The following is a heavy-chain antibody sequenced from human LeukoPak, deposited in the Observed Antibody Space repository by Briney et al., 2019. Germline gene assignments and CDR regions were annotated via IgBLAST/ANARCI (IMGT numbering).Heavy chain of an antibody. CDR1: GGSFSGYY. J-gene: IGHJ5*02. CDR2: INHSGST. CDR3: ARGVTYYEILTGYYIEWFDP. V-gene: IGHV4-34*01. D-gene: IGHD3-9*01. Sequence: PSETLSLTCAVYGGSFSGYYWSWIRQPPGGGLEWIGEINHSGSTNYNPSLKSRVTISVDTSKNQFSLKLSSVTATDTGVFFCARGVTYYEILTGYYIEWFDPWGQGTLVTVSS.